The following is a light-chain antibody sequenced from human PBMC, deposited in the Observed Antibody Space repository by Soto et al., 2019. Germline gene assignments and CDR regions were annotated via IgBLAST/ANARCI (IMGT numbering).Light chain of an antibody. CDR2: DAS. V-gene: IGKV3-11*01. CDR3: QQRSNWPLT. J-gene: IGKJ4*01. Sequence: EIVLTQCPATLSLSPGERATLSCRASQSVSSYLAWYQQKPGQAPRLLIYDASNRATGIPARFSGSGSETDFTLTISSLEPEDFAVYYCQQRSNWPLTFGGGTKVDIK. CDR1: QSVSSY.